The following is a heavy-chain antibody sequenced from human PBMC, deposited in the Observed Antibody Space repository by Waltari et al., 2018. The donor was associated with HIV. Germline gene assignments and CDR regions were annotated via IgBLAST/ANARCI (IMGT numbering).Heavy chain of an antibody. J-gene: IGHJ3*01. Sequence: QLLESGGGLVKPGGSLRLSCVASGFPFNQFAMNWVRQGPGKGLEWISSISGSGGNKYYADSVKGRISISRENSQNTVYLQINSLRVDDTATYYCAKTVPTVTSIFEGLDVWGQGAMVIVSS. V-gene: IGHV3-23*01. CDR2: ISGSGGNK. CDR1: GFPFNQFA. D-gene: IGHD4-17*01. CDR3: AKTVPTVTSIFEGLDV.